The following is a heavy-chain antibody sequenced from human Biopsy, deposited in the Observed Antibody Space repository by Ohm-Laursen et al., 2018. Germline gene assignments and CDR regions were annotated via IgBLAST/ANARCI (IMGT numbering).Heavy chain of an antibody. V-gene: IGHV4-61*01. D-gene: IGHD6-19*01. J-gene: IGHJ4*02. CDR2: IYDRGSAA. CDR1: GDSVSSGSFY. Sequence: SETLSLTCPVSGDSVSSGSFYWTWIRQPPGQGLEYIGYIYDRGSAANYNPSLESRVTMSVDMPKNQFSLKLSSVTAANTAIYYRARGMRSSGWPYFDSWGQGTLVTVSS. CDR3: ARGMRSSGWPYFDS.